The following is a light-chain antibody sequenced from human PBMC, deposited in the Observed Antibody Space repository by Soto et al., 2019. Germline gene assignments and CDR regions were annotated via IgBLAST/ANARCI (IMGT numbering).Light chain of an antibody. Sequence: DIQMTQSPPSLSASVGDRVTITCRASQSINSYLNWYQQKPGKAPKLLIYGASSLQSGVPSRFSGSGSGTDFTLTISSLQPEDFATYYCQQSYSTLFTFGGGTKVEIK. CDR2: GAS. CDR1: QSINSY. V-gene: IGKV1-39*01. J-gene: IGKJ4*01. CDR3: QQSYSTLFT.